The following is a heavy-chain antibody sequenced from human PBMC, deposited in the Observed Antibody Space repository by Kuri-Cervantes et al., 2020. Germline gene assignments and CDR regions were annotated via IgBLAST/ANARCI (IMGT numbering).Heavy chain of an antibody. V-gene: IGHV1-2*02. CDR2: INPNSGGT. Sequence: ASVKVSCKASGYTFTDYYIHWVRQAPGQGPEWMGWINPNSGGTNYAQKFQGRVTMTRDTSISTAYMELSRLRSDDTAVYYCAICRRVRGVIIPTKTYYYYGMDVRGQGPTVTVSS. J-gene: IGHJ6*02. CDR1: GYTFTDYY. CDR3: AICRRVRGVIIPTKTYYYYGMDV. D-gene: IGHD3-10*01.